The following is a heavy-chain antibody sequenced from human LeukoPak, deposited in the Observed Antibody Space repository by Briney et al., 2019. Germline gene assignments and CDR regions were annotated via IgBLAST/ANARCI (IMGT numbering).Heavy chain of an antibody. CDR1: GGSISSYY. D-gene: IGHD6-13*01. V-gene: IGHV4-59*05. CDR3: ARRSIAAANAFDI. J-gene: IGHJ3*02. CDR2: IYYSGST. Sequence: SETLSLTCTVSGGSISSYYWSWIRQPPGKGLEWIGSIYYSGSTYYNPSLKSRVTISVDTSKNQFSLKLSSVTAADTAVYYCARRSIAAANAFDIWGQGTMVTVSS.